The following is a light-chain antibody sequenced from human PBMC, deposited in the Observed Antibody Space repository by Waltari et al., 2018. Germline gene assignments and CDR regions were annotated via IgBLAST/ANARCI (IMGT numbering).Light chain of an antibody. V-gene: IGLV3-1*01. CDR2: QDS. J-gene: IGLJ2*01. CDR1: NLGDKY. Sequence: SYALPQPPSVSVSPGQTASIPCSGDNLGDKYACWYQQKPGQSPVLVIYQDSKRPSGIPERFSGSNSGNTATLTISGTQAMDEADYYCQAWDSSTVVFGGGTKLTVL. CDR3: QAWDSSTVV.